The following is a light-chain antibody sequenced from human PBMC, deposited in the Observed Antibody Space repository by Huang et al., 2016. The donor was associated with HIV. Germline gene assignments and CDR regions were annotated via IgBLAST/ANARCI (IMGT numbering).Light chain of an antibody. CDR3: QQYYSTLT. CDR2: WAS. J-gene: IGKJ4*01. CDR1: QSVLYSSNNKNS. V-gene: IGKV4-1*01. Sequence: DIVMTQSPDSLAVSLGERATINCKSSQSVLYSSNNKNSLAWYQQKPGQPPKLLIYWASTRESGVPDRVSGSGSGTDFTLTISSLQAEDVAVYYCQQYYSTLTFGGGTKVEIK.